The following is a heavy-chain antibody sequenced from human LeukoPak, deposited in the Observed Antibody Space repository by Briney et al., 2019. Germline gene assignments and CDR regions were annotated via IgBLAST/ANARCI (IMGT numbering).Heavy chain of an antibody. J-gene: IGHJ4*02. V-gene: IGHV1-8*01. CDR2: MNPNSGNT. Sequence: ASVKVSCKASGYTFTSYDINWVRQATGQGLEWMGWMNPNSGNTGYAQKFQGRVTMTRNTSISTAYMELSSLRSEDTAVYYCARDSYCSGGSCYPDWGQGTLVTVSS. CDR1: GYTFTSYD. D-gene: IGHD2-15*01. CDR3: ARDSYCSGGSCYPD.